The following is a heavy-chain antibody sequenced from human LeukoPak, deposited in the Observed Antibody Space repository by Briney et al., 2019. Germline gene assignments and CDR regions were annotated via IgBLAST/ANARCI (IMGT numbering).Heavy chain of an antibody. CDR1: GGTFSSYA. CDR3: ASNSGSYHGYYYYYMDV. Sequence: VASVKVSCKASGGTFSSYAISWVRQAPGQGLEWMGRIIPILGRANYAQKFQGRVTITADKSTSTAYMELSSLRSEDTAVYYCASNSGSYHGYYYYYMDVWGKGTTVTVSS. V-gene: IGHV1-69*04. J-gene: IGHJ6*03. D-gene: IGHD1-26*01. CDR2: IIPILGRA.